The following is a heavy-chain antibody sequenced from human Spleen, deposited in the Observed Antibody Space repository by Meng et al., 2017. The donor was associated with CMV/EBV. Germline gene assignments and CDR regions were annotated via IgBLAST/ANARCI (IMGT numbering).Heavy chain of an antibody. V-gene: IGHV3-74*01. CDR1: GFTFSRYW. Sequence: GESLKISCAVSGFTFSRYWMHWVRQVPGKGLVWVSRINEDGSGTRYADSVKGRFTISRDNAKNSLYLQMNSLRVEDTGIYYCVREHHSAFDIWGQGTMVTVSS. CDR2: INEDGSGT. J-gene: IGHJ3*02. CDR3: VREHHSAFDI.